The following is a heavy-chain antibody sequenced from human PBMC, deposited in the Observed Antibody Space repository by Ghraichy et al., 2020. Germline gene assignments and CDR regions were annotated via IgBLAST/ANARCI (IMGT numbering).Heavy chain of an antibody. D-gene: IGHD3-22*01. Sequence: SQTLSLTCAVYGGSFSGYYWSWIRQPPGKGLEWIGEINHSGSTNYNPSLKSRVTISVDTSKNQFSLKLSSVTAADTAVYYCARHRPPAPESYYYDSSGYYYWGQGTLVTVSS. CDR2: INHSGST. V-gene: IGHV4-34*01. CDR1: GGSFSGYY. CDR3: ARHRPPAPESYYYDSSGYYY. J-gene: IGHJ4*02.